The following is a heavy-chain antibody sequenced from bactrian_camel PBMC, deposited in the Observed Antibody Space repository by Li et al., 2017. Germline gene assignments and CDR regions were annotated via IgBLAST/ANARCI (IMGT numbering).Heavy chain of an antibody. V-gene: IGHV3S55*01. D-gene: IGHD3*01. CDR2: IDTDGRT. J-gene: IGHJ4*01. Sequence: HVQLVESGGGAVQTGGSLRLTCTAVGLTFEGGNQGWYRETPGNEFVSGIDTDGRTAYADSVRGRFTISHDNANKNTVYLQMDSLKPEDTAMYYCASDPELLGACYGMGVRGNFTYWGQGTQVTVS. CDR1: GLTFEGGN. CDR3: ASDPELLGACYGMGVRGNFTY.